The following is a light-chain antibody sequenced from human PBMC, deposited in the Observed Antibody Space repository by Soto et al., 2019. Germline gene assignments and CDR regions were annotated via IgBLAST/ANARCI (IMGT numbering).Light chain of an antibody. CDR1: QSVSSSY. CDR3: QQYGSSPKT. CDR2: GAS. V-gene: IGKV3-20*01. Sequence: ILMTQSRATLSPSLGARDTLSCPASQSVSSSYLAWYQQKPGQAPRLLIYGASSRATGIPDRFSGSGSGTDFTLTISRLEPEDFAVYYCQQYGSSPKTFGQGTKVDI. J-gene: IGKJ1*01.